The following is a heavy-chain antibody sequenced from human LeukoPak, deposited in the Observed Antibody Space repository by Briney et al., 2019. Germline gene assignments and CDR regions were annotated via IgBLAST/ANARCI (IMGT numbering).Heavy chain of an antibody. CDR2: ISYDGSNK. CDR1: GFTFSDYY. CDR3: ARDLDSSGYLAS. V-gene: IGHV3-30-3*01. J-gene: IGHJ4*02. D-gene: IGHD3-22*01. Sequence: GGSLRLSCAASGFTFSDYYMSWIRQAPGKGLEWVAVISYDGSNKYYADSVKGRFTISRDNSKNTLYLQMNSLKAEDTAVYYCARDLDSSGYLASWGQGTLVTVSS.